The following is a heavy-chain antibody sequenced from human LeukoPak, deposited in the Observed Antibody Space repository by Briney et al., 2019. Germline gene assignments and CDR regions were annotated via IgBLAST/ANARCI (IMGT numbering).Heavy chain of an antibody. CDR2: MNPNSGNT. D-gene: IGHD1-26*01. CDR1: GYTFTSYD. V-gene: IGHV1-8*03. CDR3: ARFSGSYYGSGAFDI. Sequence: GASVKVSCKASGYTFTSYDINWLRQATGQGLGWMGWMNPNSGNTGYPQRFQGRVTITRNTSISTAYMELSSLRSEDTAVYYCARFSGSYYGSGAFDIWGQGTIITVSS. J-gene: IGHJ3*02.